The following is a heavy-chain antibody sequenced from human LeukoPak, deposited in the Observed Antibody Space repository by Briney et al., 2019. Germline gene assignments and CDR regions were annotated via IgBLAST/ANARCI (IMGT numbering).Heavy chain of an antibody. J-gene: IGHJ4*02. CDR3: ARGASTPRPYYFDY. D-gene: IGHD2-2*01. Sequence: PSETLSLTCAVYGGSFSGYYWSWIRQPPGKGLEWIGEINHSGSTNHNPSLKSRVTISVDTSKNQFSLKLSSVTAADTAVYYCARGASTPRPYYFDYWGQGTLVTVSS. CDR1: GGSFSGYY. V-gene: IGHV4-34*01. CDR2: INHSGST.